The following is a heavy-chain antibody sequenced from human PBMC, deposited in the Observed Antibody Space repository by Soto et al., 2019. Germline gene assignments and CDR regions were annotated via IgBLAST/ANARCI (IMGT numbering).Heavy chain of an antibody. J-gene: IGHJ4*02. CDR3: AKDMIVGVGYFDY. Sequence: GSLRLSCAASGFTFSNAWINWVRQAPGKGLEWVSAISGSAGSTYYADSVKGRFTISRDNFKNTLYLQMNSLRAEDTGVYYCAKDMIVGVGYFDYWGQGTPVTVSS. CDR2: ISGSAGST. V-gene: IGHV3-23*01. D-gene: IGHD3-22*01. CDR1: GFTFSNAW.